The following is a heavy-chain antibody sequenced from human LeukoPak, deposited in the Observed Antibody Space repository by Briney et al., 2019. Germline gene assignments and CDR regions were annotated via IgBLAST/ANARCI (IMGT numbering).Heavy chain of an antibody. D-gene: IGHD3-3*01. CDR2: FDPEDGET. V-gene: IGHV1-24*01. CDR1: GYTLTELS. Sequence: ASVKVSCKVSGYTLTELSMHWVRQAPGKGLEWMGGFDPEDGETIYAQKFQGRVTMTEDTSTDTAYMELSSLRSEDTAVYYCATALITIFGVATRGVNWFDPWGQGTLVTVSS. CDR3: ATALITIFGVATRGVNWFDP. J-gene: IGHJ5*02.